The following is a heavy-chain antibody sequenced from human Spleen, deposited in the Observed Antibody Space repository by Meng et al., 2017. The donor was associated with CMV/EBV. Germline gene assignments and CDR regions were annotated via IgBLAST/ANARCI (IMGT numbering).Heavy chain of an antibody. CDR2: ISGSGVTM. CDR1: GFTFSSYW. J-gene: IGHJ4*02. D-gene: IGHD3-10*01. Sequence: GESLKISCAASGFTFSSYWMNWVRQAPGKGLEWVSFISGSGVTMYYVDSVKGRFTISRDNAKNSLYLQMNSLRAEDTAIYYCARGADLLLWFGESPQDYWGQGTLVTVSS. V-gene: IGHV3-48*04. CDR3: ARGADLLLWFGESPQDY.